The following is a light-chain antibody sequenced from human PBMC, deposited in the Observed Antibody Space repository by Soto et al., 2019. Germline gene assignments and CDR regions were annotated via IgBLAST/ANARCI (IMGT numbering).Light chain of an antibody. Sequence: QSVLTQPASVSGSPGQSITISCTGTRSDIGTYNYVSWYQQHPGKAPRLVIYDVSNRPSGVSNRFPGSKSGNTASLTIAGLQSEDEADYYCKSYTSSTSFVFRTGTKVTVL. J-gene: IGLJ1*01. CDR1: RSDIGTYNY. V-gene: IGLV2-14*01. CDR2: DVS. CDR3: KSYTSSTSFV.